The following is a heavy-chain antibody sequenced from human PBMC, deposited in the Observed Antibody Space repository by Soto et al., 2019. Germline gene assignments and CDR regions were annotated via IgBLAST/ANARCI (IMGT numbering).Heavy chain of an antibody. V-gene: IGHV4-4*02. J-gene: IGHJ5*02. CDR1: SGSIDNVYW. D-gene: IGHD3-10*01. CDR3: ARDRPIRDSGSPSFDP. CDR2: TSHDGVT. Sequence: SETLSLTCAVSSGSIDNVYWWGWVRQSPRKGLERIGETSHDGVTNYNPYLRSRVTISADTSNNHFSLKLNSVTVADTAIFYCARDRPIRDSGSPSFDPWGQGIQVTVSS.